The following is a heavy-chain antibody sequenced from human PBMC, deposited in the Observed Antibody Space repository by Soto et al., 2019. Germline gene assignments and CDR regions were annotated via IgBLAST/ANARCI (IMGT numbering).Heavy chain of an antibody. CDR2: IYYSGST. V-gene: IGHV4-59*01. CDR1: GGSISSYY. Sequence: QVQLQESGPGLVKPSETLSLTCTVSGGSISSYYWSWIRQPPGKGLEWIGYIYYSGSTNYNPSLKSRVTISVDTTKNQFSLKLSSVTAADTGVYYCARRWGPTFDFWGQGTLVTVSS. J-gene: IGHJ4*02. CDR3: ARRWGPTFDF. D-gene: IGHD1-26*01.